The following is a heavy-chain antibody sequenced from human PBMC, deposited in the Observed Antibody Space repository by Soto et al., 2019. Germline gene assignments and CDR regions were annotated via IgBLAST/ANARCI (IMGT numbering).Heavy chain of an antibody. CDR2: TSLSGGVT. D-gene: IGHD3-16*01. J-gene: IGHJ4*02. V-gene: IGHV3-23*01. Sequence: EVQLLASGGDVVQPGGSLRLSCAASGFRFYNHAMSWVRQAPGKGPEWVSGTSLSGGVTYYADSVKGRFTMSRDNAKNTLGLQMNSLKVDDAAVYYCATPPWGGGYWGQGTPVTVSS. CDR3: ATPPWGGGY. CDR1: GFRFYNHA.